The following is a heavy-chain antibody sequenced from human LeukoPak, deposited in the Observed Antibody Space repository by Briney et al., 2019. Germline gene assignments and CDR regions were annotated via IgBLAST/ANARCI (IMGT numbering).Heavy chain of an antibody. CDR2: ISPYNGNT. D-gene: IGHD3-10*01. Sequence: ASVKVSCKASGYTFTSYGISWVRQAPGQGLEWMGWISPYNGNTHYAQKLQGRVTMTTDTSTNTAYMELRSLRSDDTAAYYCAREATPGSGGNFDYWGQGTLVTVSS. CDR3: AREATPGSGGNFDY. CDR1: GYTFTSYG. V-gene: IGHV1-18*01. J-gene: IGHJ4*02.